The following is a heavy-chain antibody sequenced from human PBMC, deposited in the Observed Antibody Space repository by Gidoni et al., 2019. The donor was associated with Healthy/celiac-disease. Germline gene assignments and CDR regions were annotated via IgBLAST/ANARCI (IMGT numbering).Heavy chain of an antibody. J-gene: IGHJ4*02. CDR2: IGSSSSYR. CDR1: GFTLSSYR. CDR3: ARDADVDTAMGWFDY. Sequence: EVQLVEAGGGLVKPGGSLRLLCAASGFTLSSYRMIWIGQVPGKGLEWVSSIGSSSSYRKYADSVKCRFTITRDNAKNSRYLQMNSLRAEDTAVYYCARDADVDTAMGWFDYWGQGTLVTVSS. V-gene: IGHV3-21*01. D-gene: IGHD5-18*01.